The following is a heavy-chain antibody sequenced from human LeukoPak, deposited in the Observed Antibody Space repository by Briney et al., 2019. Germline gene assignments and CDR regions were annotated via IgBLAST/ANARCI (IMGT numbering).Heavy chain of an antibody. V-gene: IGHV5-51*01. CDR1: RYAFTSYW. D-gene: IGHD4-23*01. CDR3: VRVGNNYFDY. Sequence: ESLKISCKGSRYAFTSYWIGWVRQMPGKRLEWMATIFPRDSDTRYSPSFQGQVTISADKSSNTAYLQWGSLKASDTGIYFCVRVGNNYFDYWGQGTLVTVSS. CDR2: IFPRDSDT. J-gene: IGHJ4*02.